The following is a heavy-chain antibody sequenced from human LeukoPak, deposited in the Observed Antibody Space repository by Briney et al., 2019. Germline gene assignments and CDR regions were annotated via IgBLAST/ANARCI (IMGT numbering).Heavy chain of an antibody. CDR1: GFTFSNAW. CDR2: IKSKTDGGTT. CDR3: TTRGYSYDDAFDI. Sequence: GGSLRLSCAASGFTFSNAWMSWVRQAPGKGLEWVGRIKSKTDGGTTDYGAPVKGRFTISRDDSKNTLNLQMNSLKTEDTAVYYCTTRGYSYDDAFDIWGQGTMVTVSS. J-gene: IGHJ3*02. V-gene: IGHV3-15*01. D-gene: IGHD5-18*01.